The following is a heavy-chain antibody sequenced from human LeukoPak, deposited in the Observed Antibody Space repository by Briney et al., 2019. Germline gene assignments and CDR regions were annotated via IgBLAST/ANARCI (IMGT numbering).Heavy chain of an antibody. D-gene: IGHD3-3*02. J-gene: IGHJ3*02. Sequence: SETLSLTCAVYGGSFSGYYWSWIRQPPGKGLEWIGYIYHSGSTYYNPSLKSRVTISVDRSKNQFSLKLSSVTAADTAVYYCAREIRGAFDTWGQGTMVTVSS. CDR2: IYHSGST. CDR1: GGSFSGYY. V-gene: IGHV4-34*01. CDR3: AREIRGAFDT.